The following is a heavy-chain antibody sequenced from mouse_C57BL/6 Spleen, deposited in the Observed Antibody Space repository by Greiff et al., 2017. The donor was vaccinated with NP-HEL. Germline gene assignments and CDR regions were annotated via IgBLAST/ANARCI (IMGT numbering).Heavy chain of an antibody. V-gene: IGHV1-50*01. CDR3: ARWNYGSTPGYFDV. CDR1: GYTFTSYW. CDR2: IDPSDSYT. D-gene: IGHD1-1*01. Sequence: VQLQQPGAELVKPGASVKLSCKASGYTFTSYWMQWVKQRPGQGLEWIGEIDPSDSYTNYNQKFKGKATLTVDTASSTAYMQLSSLTSEDSAVYYCARWNYGSTPGYFDVWGTGTTVTVSS. J-gene: IGHJ1*03.